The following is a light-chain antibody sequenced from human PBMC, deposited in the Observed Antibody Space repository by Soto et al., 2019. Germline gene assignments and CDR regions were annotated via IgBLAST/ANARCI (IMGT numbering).Light chain of an antibody. CDR3: QSYDNSLSGFYV. Sequence: QSVLAQPPSVSGAPGQKITISCTGGSSNIGAGYDVHWYQQPPGTAPKLLIYGNYNRPSGVPDRFSGSKSGTSASLAITGLQAEDEAEYFCQSYDNSLSGFYVFGTGTQLTVL. J-gene: IGLJ1*01. CDR1: SSNIGAGYD. CDR2: GNY. V-gene: IGLV1-40*01.